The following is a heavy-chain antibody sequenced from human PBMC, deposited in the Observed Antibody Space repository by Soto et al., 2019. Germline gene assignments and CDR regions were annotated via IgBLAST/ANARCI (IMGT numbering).Heavy chain of an antibody. Sequence: ASVKVSCKASGYTFTSYYMHWVRQAPGQGLEWMGIINPSGGSTSYAQKFQGRVTMTRDTSTSTVYMELSSLRSEDTAVYYCARGMGTKPAERPNWFDPWGQGTLVTVSS. CDR2: INPSGGST. CDR1: GYTFTSYY. CDR3: ARGMGTKPAERPNWFDP. V-gene: IGHV1-46*03. J-gene: IGHJ5*02. D-gene: IGHD2-2*01.